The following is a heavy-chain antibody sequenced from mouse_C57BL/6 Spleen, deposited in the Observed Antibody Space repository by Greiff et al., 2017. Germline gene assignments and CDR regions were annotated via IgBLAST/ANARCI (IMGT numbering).Heavy chain of an antibody. Sequence: QVQLQQPGAELVKPGASVKLSCKASGYTFTSYWMQWVKQRPGQGLEWIGEIDPSDSYTNYNQKFKGKATFTVDTSSSTAYMQLSILTSEDSAVYYCARGIYDGYPFAYWGEGNLVTVSA. V-gene: IGHV1-50*01. D-gene: IGHD2-3*01. CDR2: IDPSDSYT. J-gene: IGHJ3*01. CDR1: GYTFTSYW. CDR3: ARGIYDGYPFAY.